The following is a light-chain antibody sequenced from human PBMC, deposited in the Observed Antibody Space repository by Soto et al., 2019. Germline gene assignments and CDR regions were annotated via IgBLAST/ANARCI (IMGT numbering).Light chain of an antibody. V-gene: IGLV2-14*01. CDR2: AVS. Sequence: QSALTQPASVSGSPGQSITISCTGTSSDVGGYNYVSWYQQHPGKAPKLMIYAVSNRPSGVSTRFSGSKSGNTASLTISGLQAEDEADYHRSSYKTSSTLLYVFGTGTKLTVL. J-gene: IGLJ1*01. CDR1: SSDVGGYNY. CDR3: SSYKTSSTLLYV.